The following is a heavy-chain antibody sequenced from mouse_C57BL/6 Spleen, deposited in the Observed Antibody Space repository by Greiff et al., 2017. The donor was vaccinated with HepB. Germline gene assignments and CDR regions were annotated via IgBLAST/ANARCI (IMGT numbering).Heavy chain of an antibody. V-gene: IGHV5-4*01. CDR2: ISDGGSYT. CDR3: ARERSSSYYAMDY. J-gene: IGHJ4*01. Sequence: VQLKESGGGLVKPGGSLKLSCAASGFTFSSYAMSWVRLTPEKRLEWVATISDGGSYTYYPDNVKGRFTISRDNAKNNLYLQMSHLKSEDTAMYYCARERSSSYYAMDYWGQGTSVTVSS. D-gene: IGHD1-1*01. CDR1: GFTFSSYA.